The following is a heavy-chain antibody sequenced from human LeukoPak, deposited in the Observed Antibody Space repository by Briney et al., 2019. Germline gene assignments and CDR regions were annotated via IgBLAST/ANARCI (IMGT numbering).Heavy chain of an antibody. CDR1: GFTFTSYA. V-gene: IGHV3-23*01. D-gene: IGHD3-16*01. CDR3: AKEPSYVPHGY. J-gene: IGHJ4*02. Sequence: GGSLRLSCAVSGFTFTSYAISWVRQAPGKGLEWVSTISGSANRTYYADSVKGRFTISRDNSKNTLYLQMNSLRAEDTAVYYCAKEPSYVPHGYWGQGTLVTVSS. CDR2: ISGSANRT.